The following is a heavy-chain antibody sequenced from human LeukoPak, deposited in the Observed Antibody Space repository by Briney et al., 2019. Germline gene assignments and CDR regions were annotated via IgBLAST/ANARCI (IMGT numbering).Heavy chain of an antibody. D-gene: IGHD3-22*01. Sequence: ASVKVSCKVSGYTLTELSMHWVRQAPGKGLEWMGGFDPEDGETIYAQKFQGRVTMTEDTSTDTAYMELSSLRSEDTAVYYCATTPKYYYDSSGTTGSAFDIWGQGTMVTVSS. CDR1: GYTLTELS. CDR3: ATTPKYYYDSSGTTGSAFDI. V-gene: IGHV1-24*01. J-gene: IGHJ3*02. CDR2: FDPEDGET.